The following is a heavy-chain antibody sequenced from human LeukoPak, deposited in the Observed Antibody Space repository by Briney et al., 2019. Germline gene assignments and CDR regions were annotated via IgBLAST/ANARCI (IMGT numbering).Heavy chain of an antibody. J-gene: IGHJ6*03. CDR3: ARAPLDDYGGNSGYYYMDV. Sequence: SVKVSCKASGGTLSSYAISWVRQAPGQGPEWMGGIIPIFGTANYAQKFQGRVTITTDESTSTAYMELSSLRSEDTAVYYCARAPLDDYGGNSGYYYMDVWGKGTTVTVSS. CDR1: GGTLSSYA. CDR2: IIPIFGTA. D-gene: IGHD4-23*01. V-gene: IGHV1-69*05.